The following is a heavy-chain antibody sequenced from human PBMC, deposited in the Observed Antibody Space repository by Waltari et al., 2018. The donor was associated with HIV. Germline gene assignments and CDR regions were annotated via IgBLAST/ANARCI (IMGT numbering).Heavy chain of an antibody. V-gene: IGHV1-69*01. Sequence: QVQLVQSGPEVKQPGSSVKVSCKASGATFSSYAITWVRHAPGQGLEWMGGIIPIFGTSNYAQKFQGRVTITADESTSTVYMELSSLRSEDTAVYYCARVSEIYSSSSGAFDYWGQGTLVTVSS. J-gene: IGHJ4*02. CDR2: IIPIFGTS. CDR3: ARVSEIYSSSSGAFDY. CDR1: GATFSSYA. D-gene: IGHD6-6*01.